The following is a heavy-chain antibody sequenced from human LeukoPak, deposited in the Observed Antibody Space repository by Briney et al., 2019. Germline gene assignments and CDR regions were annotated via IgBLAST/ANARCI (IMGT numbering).Heavy chain of an antibody. V-gene: IGHV3-66*02. CDR3: ASSAYYDSSGYLDV. CDR1: GFTVSSNY. Sequence: GGSLRLSCAASGFTVSSNYMSWVRQAPGKGLEWASVIYSGGSTYYADSVKGRFTISRDNSKNTLYLQMNSLRAEDTAVYYCASSAYYDSSGYLDVWGQGTTVTVSS. D-gene: IGHD3-22*01. J-gene: IGHJ6*02. CDR2: IYSGGST.